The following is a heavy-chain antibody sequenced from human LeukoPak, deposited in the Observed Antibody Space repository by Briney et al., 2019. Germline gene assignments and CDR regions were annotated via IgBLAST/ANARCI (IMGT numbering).Heavy chain of an antibody. Sequence: GGSLRLSCAAPGFTFSSHGMHWVRQAPGKGLEWVAVIWYDGSDKYYADSVKGRFTISRDNSKNTLYLQMTSLRADDTAVYYCARDRVLHYFDYWGQGALVTVSS. CDR1: GFTFSSHG. CDR2: IWYDGSDK. CDR3: ARDRVLHYFDY. D-gene: IGHD3-16*01. V-gene: IGHV3-33*01. J-gene: IGHJ4*02.